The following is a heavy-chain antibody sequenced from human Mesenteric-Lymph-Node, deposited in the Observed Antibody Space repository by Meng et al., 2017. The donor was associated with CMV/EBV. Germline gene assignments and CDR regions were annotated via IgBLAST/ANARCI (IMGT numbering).Heavy chain of an antibody. D-gene: IGHD2-2*01. V-gene: IGHV3-23*01. CDR3: AKGGCSSTSCYSDV. CDR1: GFTFSSYA. J-gene: IGHJ6*02. CDR2: ISGSGGSS. Sequence: GGSLRLSCAASGFTFSSYAMSWVRQAPGKGLGWVSAISGSGGSSCYADSVKGRFTISRDNSKNTLYLQMNSLRAEDTAVYYCAKGGCSSTSCYSDVWGQGTSVTVSS.